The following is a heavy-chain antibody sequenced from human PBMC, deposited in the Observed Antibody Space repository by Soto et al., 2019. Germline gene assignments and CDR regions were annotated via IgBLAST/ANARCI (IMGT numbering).Heavy chain of an antibody. V-gene: IGHV1-2*02. D-gene: IGHD6-19*01. CDR1: QYTFTNFY. CDR2: INNGGGT. CDR3: ATSSDWSPLLDY. J-gene: IGHJ4*02. Sequence: SVKVYFRASQYTFTNFYLHWVRQAPGQRPEWMGWINNGGGTIYAQKFQGRLTMTRDTSITTAYMELSRLSSDDTAFYYCATSSDWSPLLDYWGQGTLVTVSS.